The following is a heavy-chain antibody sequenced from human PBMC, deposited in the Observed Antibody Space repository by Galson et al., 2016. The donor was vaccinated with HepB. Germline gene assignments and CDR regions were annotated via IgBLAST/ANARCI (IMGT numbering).Heavy chain of an antibody. CDR1: GFTFSYYY. J-gene: IGHJ4*02. V-gene: IGHV3-7*01. D-gene: IGHD4-11*01. Sequence: SLRLSCAASGFTFSYYYMNWIRQAPGKGLEWVANIKHDGSEKHYVDSVKGRFTIFRDNAENSLYLQMNSLRAEDTAVYYCAVVTTTSSFDYWGQGTLVTVSS. CDR2: IKHDGSEK. CDR3: AVVTTTSSFDY.